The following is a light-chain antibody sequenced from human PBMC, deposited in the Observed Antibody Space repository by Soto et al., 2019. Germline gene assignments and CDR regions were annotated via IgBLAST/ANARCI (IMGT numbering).Light chain of an antibody. CDR3: QLYGGSPKT. CDR1: QTVISNS. J-gene: IGKJ1*01. V-gene: IGKV3-20*01. Sequence: EIVLTQSPGTLSLSPGEGGTLSCRASQTVISNSLVWYQQKPGQPPRLLIHGASTRAPGIPDGFSGSRSGTDFSLTISRLEPEDFAVYYCQLYGGSPKTFGQGTKLEIK. CDR2: GAS.